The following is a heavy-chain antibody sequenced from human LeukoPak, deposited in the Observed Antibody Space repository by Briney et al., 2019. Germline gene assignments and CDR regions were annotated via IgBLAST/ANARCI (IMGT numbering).Heavy chain of an antibody. D-gene: IGHD6-25*01. CDR1: GDFIRSGHYY. CDR3: ARDLWSTAAGIFDF. V-gene: IGHV4-39*07. Sequence: SETLSLTCTVSGDFIRSGHYYWGWIRQSPGTGLEWMGSIYSTGNTHYNPSLESRLIISVDTSKNSFSLRLSSVTAADTAVYFCARDLWSTAAGIFDFWGQGALVTVSS. J-gene: IGHJ4*02. CDR2: IYSTGNT.